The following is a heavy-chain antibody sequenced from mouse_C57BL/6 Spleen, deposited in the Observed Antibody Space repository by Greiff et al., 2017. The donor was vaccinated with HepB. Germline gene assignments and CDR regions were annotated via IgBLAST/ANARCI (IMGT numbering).Heavy chain of an antibody. CDR2: INPGSGGT. CDR1: GYAFTNYL. D-gene: IGHD1-1*01. J-gene: IGHJ3*01. Sequence: VQLQQSGAELVRPGTSVKVSCKASGYAFTNYLIEWVKQRPGQGLEWIGVINPGSGGTNYNEKFKGKATLTANKSSSTAYRQLSSLTSEDSAVYFCAREDGSSFAYWGQGALVTVSA. V-gene: IGHV1-54*01. CDR3: AREDGSSFAY.